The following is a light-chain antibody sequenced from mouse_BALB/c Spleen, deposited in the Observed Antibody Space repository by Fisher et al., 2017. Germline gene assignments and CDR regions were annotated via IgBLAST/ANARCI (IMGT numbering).Light chain of an antibody. Sequence: IVLTQSPAIMSASLGEKVTMSCRASSSVNYMYWYQQKPGSSPRLLIYDTSNLASGVPVRFSGSGSGTSYSLTISSVEAEDDATYYCQQWSGYPFTFGAGTKLELK. V-gene: IGKV4-55*01. CDR3: QQWSGYPFT. CDR2: DTS. J-gene: IGKJ5*01. CDR1: SSVNY.